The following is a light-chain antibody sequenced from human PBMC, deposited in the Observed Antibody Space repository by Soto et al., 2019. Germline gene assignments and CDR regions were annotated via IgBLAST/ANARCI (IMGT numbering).Light chain of an antibody. J-gene: IGLJ2*01. CDR1: SSDVGGYNY. CDR3: NSSTGGSTHVV. CDR2: DVY. V-gene: IGLV2-14*01. Sequence: QSALTQPASVSGSPGQSIAISCTGTSSDVGGYNYVSWYQQRPGKAPKLIIYDVYYRPSGVSDRFSGSKSGNTASLNISGLQAEDEGDYYCNSSTGGSTHVVFGGGTKLTVL.